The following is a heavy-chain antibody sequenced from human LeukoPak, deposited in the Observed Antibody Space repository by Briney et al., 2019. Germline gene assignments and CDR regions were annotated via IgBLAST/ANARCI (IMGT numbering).Heavy chain of an antibody. Sequence: ASVKVSCKASGYTFTSYFMHWVRQAPGQGLEWMGIINPNSGSINYAQKFQGRVTMTRDTSTSTVYMEVNSLRSEDTAVYYCARGEYSSSFSSFDYWGQGTLVTVSS. V-gene: IGHV1-46*01. D-gene: IGHD6-6*01. CDR1: GYTFTSYF. CDR2: INPNSGSI. J-gene: IGHJ4*02. CDR3: ARGEYSSSFSSFDY.